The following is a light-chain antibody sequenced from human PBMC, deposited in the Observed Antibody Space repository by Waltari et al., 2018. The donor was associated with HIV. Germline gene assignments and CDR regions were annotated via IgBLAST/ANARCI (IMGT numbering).Light chain of an antibody. CDR3: QAWDSSAVYV. Sequence: SYALSQIPSVSVSPGQTARIPCSGAKLGENYVSWYQQKPGQSPVVVMYQDNERPSGIPERFSGSNSGNTATLTISGAQAMDEAEYYCQAWDSSAVYVFGTGTKVTVL. V-gene: IGLV3-1*01. CDR1: KLGENY. CDR2: QDN. J-gene: IGLJ1*01.